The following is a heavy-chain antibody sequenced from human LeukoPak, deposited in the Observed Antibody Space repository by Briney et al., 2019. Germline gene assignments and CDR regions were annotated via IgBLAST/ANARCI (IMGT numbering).Heavy chain of an antibody. CDR2: IRYDGSNK. D-gene: IGHD4-17*01. CDR1: GFTFSSYG. V-gene: IGHV3-30*02. J-gene: IGHJ6*02. Sequence: PGGSLRLSCAASGFTFSSYGMHWVRQAPGKGLEWVAFIRYDGSNKYYADSVKGRFTISRDNSKNTLYLQMNSLRAEDTAVYYCAKAAYGDYGYYYYYGMDVWGQGTTVTVSS. CDR3: AKAAYGDYGYYYYYGMDV.